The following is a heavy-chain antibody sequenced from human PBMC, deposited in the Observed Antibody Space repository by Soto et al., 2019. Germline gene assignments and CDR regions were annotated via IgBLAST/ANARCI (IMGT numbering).Heavy chain of an antibody. J-gene: IGHJ4*02. CDR3: AKDSNKYSSSLRGRYFDY. CDR1: GFPFSSYV. V-gene: IGHV3-23*01. CDR2: ISGGGSNT. Sequence: EVQLLESGGGLVQRGGSLRLSCAASGFPFSSYVMSWVRQAPGKGLEWVSGISGGGSNTFYADSVKGRFTISRDNSKNTLLLKMNSLGDEDTAVYYCAKDSNKYSSSLRGRYFDYWGQGIGVTVSS. D-gene: IGHD4-4*01.